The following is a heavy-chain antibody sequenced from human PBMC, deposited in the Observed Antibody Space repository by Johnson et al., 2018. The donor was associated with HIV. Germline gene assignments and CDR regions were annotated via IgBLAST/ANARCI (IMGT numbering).Heavy chain of an antibody. J-gene: IGHJ3*02. CDR1: GYTFSSYG. D-gene: IGHD5-18*01. Sequence: QVQLVESGGGLVQPGGSLRLSCAASGYTFSSYGMYWVRQAPGKGLEWVALISHHGSNKDYADSVKGRFTISRDNSKNTLYLQMNSLRPEDTAVFYWARGPGYNDGWGAFDIWGQGTVVTVSS. V-gene: IGHV3-30-3*01. CDR3: ARGPGYNDGWGAFDI. CDR2: ISHHGSNK.